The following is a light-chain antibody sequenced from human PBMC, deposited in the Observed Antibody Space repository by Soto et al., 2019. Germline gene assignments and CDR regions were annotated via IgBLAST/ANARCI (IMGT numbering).Light chain of an antibody. CDR2: KAS. Sequence: DIQMTQSPSTLSASVGDRITITCRASQDINKWLAWYQQKPGKAPNLLISKASNLESGVPSRFSGSGSGTEFTLTISSLQPDDFATYYCQQYNGFPWTFGQGTKVDIK. CDR3: QQYNGFPWT. J-gene: IGKJ1*01. V-gene: IGKV1-5*03. CDR1: QDINKW.